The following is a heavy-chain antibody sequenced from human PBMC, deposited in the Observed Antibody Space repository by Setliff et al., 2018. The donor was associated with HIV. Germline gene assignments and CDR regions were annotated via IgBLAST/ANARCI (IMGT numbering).Heavy chain of an antibody. CDR1: GGSISSGGYY. V-gene: IGHV4-31*03. D-gene: IGHD2-15*01. Sequence: LSLTCTVSGGSISSGGYYWSWIRQHPGKGLEWIGYIYYSGSTYYNPSLKSRVTISVDTSKNQFSLKLSSVTAADTAVYYCAREIRAATIYYYYYMDVWGKGTTVTVSS. CDR3: AREIRAATIYYYYYMDV. CDR2: IYYSGST. J-gene: IGHJ6*03.